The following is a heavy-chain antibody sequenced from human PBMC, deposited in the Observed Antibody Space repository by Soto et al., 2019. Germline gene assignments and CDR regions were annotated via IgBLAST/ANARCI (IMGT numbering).Heavy chain of an antibody. CDR3: VRDGTKTLRDWFDA. CDR2: IYATGTS. J-gene: IGHJ5*02. D-gene: IGHD1-1*01. Sequence: SEALTLTCTVSGASFSSFYWSWIRKSAGKGLEWIELIYATGTSDYNPSLKSRVMMSVNTSKNQFSLKLRSGTAADTAVYYCVRDGTKTLRDWFDAWGQGISVTVSS. V-gene: IGHV4-4*07. CDR1: GASFSSFY.